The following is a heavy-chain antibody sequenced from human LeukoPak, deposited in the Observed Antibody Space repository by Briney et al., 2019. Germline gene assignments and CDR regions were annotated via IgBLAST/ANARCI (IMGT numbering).Heavy chain of an antibody. Sequence: GESLKISCKVSGYSFTTYWIGWVRQMPGKGLEWVSRINSDGSSTSYADSVRGRFSISRDNAKNSLYLQMNSLRAEDTAVYYCAGGKNYDFWSGYYQSTTNYYYYYMDVWGKGTTVTVSS. CDR1: GYSFTTYW. V-gene: IGHV3-74*01. D-gene: IGHD3-3*01. CDR3: AGGKNYDFWSGYYQSTTNYYYYYMDV. CDR2: INSDGSST. J-gene: IGHJ6*03.